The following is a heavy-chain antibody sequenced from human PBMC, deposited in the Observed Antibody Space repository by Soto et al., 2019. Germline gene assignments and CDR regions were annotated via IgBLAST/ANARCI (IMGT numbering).Heavy chain of an antibody. CDR1: GGSISSGDYY. V-gene: IGHV4-30-4*01. Sequence: PSATLSLTCTVSGGSISSGDYYWRWIRQPQGKGLEWIGYIYYSGSTYYNPSLKSRVTISVDTSKNQFSLKLSSVTAADTAVYYCARGKVFPVGGMDVWGQGTTVTVSS. J-gene: IGHJ6*02. CDR3: ARGKVFPVGGMDV. CDR2: IYYSGST.